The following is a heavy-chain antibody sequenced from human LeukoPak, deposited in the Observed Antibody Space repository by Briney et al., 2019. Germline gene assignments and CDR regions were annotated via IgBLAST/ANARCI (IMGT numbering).Heavy chain of an antibody. CDR3: ARPRLSGSYYRVFDY. D-gene: IGHD1-26*01. CDR1: GGSFSGYY. CDR2: INHSGST. Sequence: SETLSLTCAVYGGSFSGYYWSWIRQPPGKGLEWIGEINHSGSTNYNPSLKSRVTISVDTSKNQFSLKPSSVTAADTAVYYCARPRLSGSYYRVFDYWGQGTLVTVSS. V-gene: IGHV4-34*01. J-gene: IGHJ4*02.